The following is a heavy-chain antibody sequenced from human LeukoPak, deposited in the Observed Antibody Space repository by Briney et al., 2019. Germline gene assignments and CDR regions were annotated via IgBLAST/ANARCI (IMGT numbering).Heavy chain of an antibody. D-gene: IGHD7-27*01. CDR3: ASNTGTVFDY. Sequence: SETLSLTCTVSGDFITAYYWSWIRQPPGKGLEWIGYVYYTGSTEYNPSLRSRVTTSLEMSKQQFSLTLTSVTAADTAVYYCASNTGTVFDYWGQGALVTVSS. J-gene: IGHJ4*02. V-gene: IGHV4-59*01. CDR1: GDFITAYY. CDR2: VYYTGST.